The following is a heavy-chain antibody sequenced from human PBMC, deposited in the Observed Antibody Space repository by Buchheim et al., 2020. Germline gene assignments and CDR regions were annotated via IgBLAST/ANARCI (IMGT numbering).Heavy chain of an antibody. J-gene: IGHJ4*02. CDR3: ALYYYGSGTFRGPFDY. D-gene: IGHD3-10*01. CDR2: INSDGTST. V-gene: IGHV3-74*01. CDR1: AFTLSTYW. Sequence: EVQLVESGGGLVQPGGSLRLSCAASAFTLSTYWMHWVRQAPGKGLVWVSRINSDGTSTSYADSVKGRLTISRENAKNTLYLQMNSLRDEDTAMYYCALYYYGSGTFRGPFDYWGQGTL.